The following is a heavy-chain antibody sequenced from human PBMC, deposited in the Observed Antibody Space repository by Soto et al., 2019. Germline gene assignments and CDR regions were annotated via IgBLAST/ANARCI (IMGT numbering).Heavy chain of an antibody. V-gene: IGHV3-33*01. CDR2: IWYDGSKK. CDR3: ARDASYYSLWSGYYPSRNGMDV. J-gene: IGHJ6*02. Sequence: ESGGGVVQPGGSLRLSCAASGFTFSSFGMHWVRQAPGKGLEWVSLIWYDGSKKSYGDSVKGRFTISRDNSRNTVYLQMNSLRADDTAVYYCARDASYYSLWSGYYPSRNGMDVWGQGTTVTVSS. D-gene: IGHD3-3*01. CDR1: GFTFSSFG.